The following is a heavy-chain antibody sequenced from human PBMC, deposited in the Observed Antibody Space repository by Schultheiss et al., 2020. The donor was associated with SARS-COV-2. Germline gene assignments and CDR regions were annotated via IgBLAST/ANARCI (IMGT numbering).Heavy chain of an antibody. D-gene: IGHD5-18*01. CDR1: EFIFNDYW. CDR3: AVHPGYSYDLPLDY. Sequence: GGSLRLSCAVSEFIFNDYWMHWVRQAPGKGLVWVSRINSDGSSTNYADSVKGRFTISRDNSKNTLYLQMNSLRAEDTAVYYCAVHPGYSYDLPLDYWGQGTLVTVSS. J-gene: IGHJ4*02. CDR2: INSDGSST. V-gene: IGHV3-74*01.